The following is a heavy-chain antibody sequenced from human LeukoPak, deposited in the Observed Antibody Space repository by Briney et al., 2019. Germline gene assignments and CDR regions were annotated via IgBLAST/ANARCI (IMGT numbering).Heavy chain of an antibody. CDR2: MNPNSGNT. V-gene: IGHV1-8*02. CDR3: ARVRSSNNWEAWFVP. Sequence: ASVKVSCKASGGTFSSCAISWVRQAPGQGLEWMGWMNPNSGNTGYAQKFQGRVTMTGNTSISTAYMELSSLRSEDTAVYYCARVRSSNNWEAWFVPWGQGTLVTVSS. CDR1: GGTFSSCA. J-gene: IGHJ5*02. D-gene: IGHD1-1*01.